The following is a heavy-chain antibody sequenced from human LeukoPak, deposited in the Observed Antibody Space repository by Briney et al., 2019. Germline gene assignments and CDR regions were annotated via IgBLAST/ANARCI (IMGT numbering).Heavy chain of an antibody. CDR3: AKDKYSGSSTEYYFDY. V-gene: IGHV3-30*02. Sequence: SGGSLRLSCAASGFTFSSYGMHWVRQAPGKGLEWVAFIRYDGSTKYYADSVKGRFTISRDNSKNTLYLQMNSLRAEDTAVYYCAKDKYSGSSTEYYFDYWGQGTLVTVSS. CDR1: GFTFSSYG. D-gene: IGHD1-26*01. J-gene: IGHJ4*02. CDR2: IRYDGSTK.